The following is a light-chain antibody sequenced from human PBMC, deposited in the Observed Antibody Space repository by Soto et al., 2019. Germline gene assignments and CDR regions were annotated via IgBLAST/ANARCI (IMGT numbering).Light chain of an antibody. CDR3: QKFNTAPLT. CDR1: QDISVY. Sequence: DIQMTQSPSSLSASVGDRVTITCRASQDISVYLAWYQQKPGKVPKLLIYSASTLQSGVPSRFSGSGSGIEFTLTISSLQPEDVATYYCQKFNTAPLTFGQGTRLEIK. CDR2: SAS. J-gene: IGKJ5*01. V-gene: IGKV1-27*01.